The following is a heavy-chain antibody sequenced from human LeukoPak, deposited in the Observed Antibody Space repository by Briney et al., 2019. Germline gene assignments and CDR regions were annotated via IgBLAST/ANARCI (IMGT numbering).Heavy chain of an antibody. V-gene: IGHV1-2*06. CDR3: ARDLWGWGSDYLDY. Sequence: ASVKVSCKASGCTFTDYYVHWVRLVPGQGLEWMGRISPNSGATNYAEKFRGRVTMARDTSINTVYIEMSSLRSDDTAVYYCARDLWGWGSDYLDYWGQGTLVTVSS. J-gene: IGHJ4*02. CDR2: ISPNSGAT. D-gene: IGHD4/OR15-4a*01. CDR1: GCTFTDYY.